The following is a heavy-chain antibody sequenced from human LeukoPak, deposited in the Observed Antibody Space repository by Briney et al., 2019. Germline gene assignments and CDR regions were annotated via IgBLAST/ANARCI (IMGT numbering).Heavy chain of an antibody. CDR2: INHSGST. D-gene: IGHD2-2*01. CDR3: ARVGRRYCSSTSCYPGWFDP. Sequence: KPSETLSLTCAVYGGSFSGYYWSWIRKPPGKGLEWIGEINHSGSTNYNPSLKSRVTISVDTSKNQFSLKLSSVTAADTAVYYCARVGRRYCSSTSCYPGWFDPWGQGTLVTVSS. J-gene: IGHJ5*02. V-gene: IGHV4-34*01. CDR1: GGSFSGYY.